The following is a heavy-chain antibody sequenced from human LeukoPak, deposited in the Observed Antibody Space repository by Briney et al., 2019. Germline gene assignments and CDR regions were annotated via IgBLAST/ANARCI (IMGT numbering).Heavy chain of an antibody. Sequence: GGSLRLSCTASGLNFRTSWMSWVRQSPGKGLEFLANIKYDGTVKNYADSVKGRFTISRDNPKNSLYLQMDSLRAEDTAVYYCARDLDSSSFDYWGQGALVTVSS. CDR2: IKYDGTVK. CDR1: GLNFRTSW. V-gene: IGHV3-7*01. D-gene: IGHD6-13*01. CDR3: ARDLDSSSFDY. J-gene: IGHJ4*02.